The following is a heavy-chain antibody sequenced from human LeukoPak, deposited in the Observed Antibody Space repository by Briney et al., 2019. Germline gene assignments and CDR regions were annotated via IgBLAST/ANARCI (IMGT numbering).Heavy chain of an antibody. J-gene: IGHJ5*02. CDR2: INHSGST. V-gene: IGHV4-34*01. CDR1: GGSFSGYY. D-gene: IGHD3-10*01. CDR3: ARVGAALKSAGPNWFDP. Sequence: SETPSLTCAVYGGSFSGYYWSWIRQPPGKGLEWIGEINHSGSTNYNPSLKSRVTISVDTSKNQFSLKLSSVTAADTAVYYCARVGAALKSAGPNWFDPWGQGTLVTVSS.